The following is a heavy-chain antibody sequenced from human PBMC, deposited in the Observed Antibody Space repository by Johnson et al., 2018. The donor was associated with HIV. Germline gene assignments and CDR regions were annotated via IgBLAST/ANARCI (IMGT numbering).Heavy chain of an antibody. J-gene: IGHJ3*02. Sequence: QVKLVESGGGVVQPGRSLRLSCAASGFTFSSYGMHWVRQAPGKGLEWVAVISYDGSNKYYADSVKGRFTISRDNSKNTLYVEMNSLRAEDTAVYYCGRAKRAIGRMWLEGDDALDSCGQGTMVTVSS. V-gene: IGHV3-30*03. CDR3: GRAKRAIGRMWLEGDDALDS. CDR2: ISYDGSNK. D-gene: IGHD6-19*01. CDR1: GFTFSSYG.